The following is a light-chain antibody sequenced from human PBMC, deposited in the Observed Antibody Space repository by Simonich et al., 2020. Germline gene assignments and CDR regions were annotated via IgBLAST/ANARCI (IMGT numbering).Light chain of an antibody. Sequence: QSALTQPASVSGSPGQSITISCTGTSSDVGSYNLVSWYQQHPGNAPKRMIYEGSKRPSGVSNSFSGSKSGTTASLTISGLQAEDEADYYCCSYAGSSTVFGGGTKLTVL. CDR2: EGS. V-gene: IGLV2-23*01. CDR1: SSDVGSYNL. CDR3: CSYAGSSTV. J-gene: IGLJ2*01.